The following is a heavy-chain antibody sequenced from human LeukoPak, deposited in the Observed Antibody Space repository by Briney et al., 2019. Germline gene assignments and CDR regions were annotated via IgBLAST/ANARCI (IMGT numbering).Heavy chain of an antibody. CDR2: ISAYNGNT. V-gene: IGHV1-18*01. CDR3: AREEAAAGTGWFDP. J-gene: IGHJ5*02. D-gene: IGHD6-13*01. Sequence: GESLKVSCKASGYTFTSYGISWVRQAPGRGLEWMGWISAYNGNTNYAQKLQGRVTMTTDTSTSTAYMELRSLRSDDTAVYYCAREEAAAGTGWFDPWGQGTLVTVSS. CDR1: GYTFTSYG.